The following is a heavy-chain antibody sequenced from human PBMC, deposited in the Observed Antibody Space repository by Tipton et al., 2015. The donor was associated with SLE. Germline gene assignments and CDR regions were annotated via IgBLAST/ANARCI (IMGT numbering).Heavy chain of an antibody. CDR3: ASGTLEWSHEPDY. Sequence: TLSLTCTVSGGSITSDNWWSWVRQPPGKGLEWIGYIYHNERTLYNPSLKSRVTISVDTSKNRFSLKLSSVTAADTAMFYCASGTLEWSHEPDYWGQGTLVTVSS. V-gene: IGHV4-4*02. J-gene: IGHJ4*02. CDR1: GGSITSDNW. CDR2: IYHNERT. D-gene: IGHD3-3*01.